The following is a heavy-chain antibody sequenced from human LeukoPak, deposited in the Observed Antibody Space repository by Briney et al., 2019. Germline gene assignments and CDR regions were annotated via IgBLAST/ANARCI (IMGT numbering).Heavy chain of an antibody. V-gene: IGHV4-4*09. D-gene: IGHD2-15*01. J-gene: IGHJ4*02. CDR1: GGSVSDFF. Sequence: SETLSLTCTVSGGSVSDFFCSWIRQPPGKGLEWIGYVYTSGSTNHNPSLRSRVTISVDTSKNQFSLKLTSVTAADTAVYYCARRRTGSNPFDSWGQGTLVTVSS. CDR3: ARRRTGSNPFDS. CDR2: VYTSGST.